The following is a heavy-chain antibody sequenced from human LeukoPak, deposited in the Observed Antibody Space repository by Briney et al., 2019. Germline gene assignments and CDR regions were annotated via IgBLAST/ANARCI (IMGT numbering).Heavy chain of an antibody. V-gene: IGHV1-18*01. D-gene: IGHD4-23*01. Sequence: ASVKVSCKASGYTFTSYGISWVRQAPGQGLEWIGWISAYNGNTNYAQKLQGRVTMTTDTSTSTAYMELRSLRSDDTAVYYCARGIPQSYYGGNTLDYWGQGTLVTVSS. CDR3: ARGIPQSYYGGNTLDY. J-gene: IGHJ4*02. CDR1: GYTFTSYG. CDR2: ISAYNGNT.